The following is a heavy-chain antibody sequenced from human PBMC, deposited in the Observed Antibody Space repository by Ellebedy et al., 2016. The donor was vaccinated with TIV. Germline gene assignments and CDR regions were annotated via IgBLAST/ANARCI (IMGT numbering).Heavy chain of an antibody. CDR1: GGSISSSSYY. V-gene: IGHV3-7*01. D-gene: IGHD1-1*01. CDR2: INQDGSEK. Sequence: PGGSLRLSCIVSGGSISSSSYYWGWIRQPPGKGLEWVANINQDGSEKYYVDSVKGRFTISRDNAKNSLYLQMNSLRAEDTAVYYCARDRFRDPRGYIDAFDIWGQGTMVTVSS. CDR3: ARDRFRDPRGYIDAFDI. J-gene: IGHJ3*02.